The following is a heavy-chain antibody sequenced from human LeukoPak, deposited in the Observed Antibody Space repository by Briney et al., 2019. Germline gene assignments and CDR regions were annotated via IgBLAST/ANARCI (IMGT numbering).Heavy chain of an antibody. V-gene: IGHV3-30*04. CDR3: AKDDRWLQFCC. CDR1: GFTFSSYA. J-gene: IGHJ4*02. Sequence: GGSLRLSCAASGFTFSSYAMHWVRQAPGKGLEWVAVISYDGSNKYYADSVKGRFTISRDNSKNTLYLQMNSLRAEDTAVYYCAKDDRWLQFCCWGQGTLVTVSA. CDR2: ISYDGSNK. D-gene: IGHD5-24*01.